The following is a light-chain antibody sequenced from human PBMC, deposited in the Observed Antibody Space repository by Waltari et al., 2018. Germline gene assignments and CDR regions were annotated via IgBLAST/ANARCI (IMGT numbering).Light chain of an antibody. V-gene: IGKV3-11*01. J-gene: IGKJ4*01. Sequence: EIVLTQSPATLSLSPGESATLSCRASQSVSRDLAWYQQKPGQAPRLLIYDTSNRATGIPARLSGSGSGTDYTLTISSLEPEDFAVYYCQQRSKWPPTFGGGTKVEIK. CDR2: DTS. CDR3: QQRSKWPPT. CDR1: QSVSRD.